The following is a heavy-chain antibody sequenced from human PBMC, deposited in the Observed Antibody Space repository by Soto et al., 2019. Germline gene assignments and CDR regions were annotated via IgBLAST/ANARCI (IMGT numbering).Heavy chain of an antibody. CDR3: ARDPGIAVAGTIYGYYYGMDV. D-gene: IGHD6-19*01. CDR1: GGTFSSYA. V-gene: IGHV1-69*13. J-gene: IGHJ6*02. Sequence: SVKVSCKAPGGTFSSYAISWVRQAPGQGLEWMGGIIPIFGTANYAQKFQGRVTITADESTSTAYMELSSLRSEDTAVYYCARDPGIAVAGTIYGYYYGMDVWGQGTTVTVSS. CDR2: IIPIFGTA.